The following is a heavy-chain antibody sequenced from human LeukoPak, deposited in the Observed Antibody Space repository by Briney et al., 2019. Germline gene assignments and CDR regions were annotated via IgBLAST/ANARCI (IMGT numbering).Heavy chain of an antibody. CDR2: ISGSGGST. CDR1: GFTFSSYA. Sequence: GGSLRLSCAASGFTFSSYAMSWVRQAPGKGLEWVSAISGSGGSTYYADSVKGRFTISRDNSKNTLYLQMNGLRAEDTAVYYCANKWGLITMVRGVIRDFAFDIWGQGTMVTVSS. CDR3: ANKWGLITMVRGVIRDFAFDI. J-gene: IGHJ3*02. V-gene: IGHV3-23*01. D-gene: IGHD3-10*01.